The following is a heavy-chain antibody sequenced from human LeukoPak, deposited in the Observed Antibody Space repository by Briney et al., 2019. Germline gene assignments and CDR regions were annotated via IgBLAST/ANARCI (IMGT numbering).Heavy chain of an antibody. D-gene: IGHD1-1*01. Sequence: GGSLRLSCAASGFTFSSYAMTWVRQAPGKGLEWVSAISGSGGSTYYADSVKGRFTISRDNSKNTLYLQMSSLRAEDTAVFYCVRGWYQLDNGGQGTLVTVSS. V-gene: IGHV3-23*01. CDR1: GFTFSSYA. CDR2: ISGSGGST. CDR3: VRGWYQLDN. J-gene: IGHJ4*02.